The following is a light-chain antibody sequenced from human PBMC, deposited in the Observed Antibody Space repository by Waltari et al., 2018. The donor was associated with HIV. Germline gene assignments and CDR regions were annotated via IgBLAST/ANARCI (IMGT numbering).Light chain of an antibody. Sequence: QSALTQPASVSGSPGQSITISCTGTSSDVGGFNYVSWYQHHPGKAPKLMIYGVSNRPSGVPNRFSGSKSGNTASLTISGLQAEDEADYYCSSYTTSSTLGMFGGGTKLTVL. CDR1: SSDVGGFNY. CDR2: GVS. V-gene: IGLV2-14*01. CDR3: SSYTTSSTLGM. J-gene: IGLJ3*02.